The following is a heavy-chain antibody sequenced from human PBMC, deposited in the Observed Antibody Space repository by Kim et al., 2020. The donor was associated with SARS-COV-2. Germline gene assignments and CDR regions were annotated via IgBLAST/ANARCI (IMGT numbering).Heavy chain of an antibody. CDR1: GFTFSDYY. Sequence: GGSLRLSCAASGFTFSDYYMSWIRQAPGKGLEWVSYISSSGSTIYYADSVKGRFTISRDNAKNSLYLQMNSLRAEDTAVYYCARVGGGDPYAYCGGDCYSGDFDYWGQGTLVTVSS. CDR2: ISSSGSTI. D-gene: IGHD2-21*02. J-gene: IGHJ4*02. V-gene: IGHV3-11*01. CDR3: ARVGGGDPYAYCGGDCYSGDFDY.